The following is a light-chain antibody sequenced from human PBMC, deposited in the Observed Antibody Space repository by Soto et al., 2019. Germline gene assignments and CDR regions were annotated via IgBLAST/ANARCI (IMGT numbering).Light chain of an antibody. Sequence: QAVLTQPPSVSGAPGQRVTIACTGSNSNIGAGFDVNWYQQLPGTAPKLLIYGNTHRPSGVPDRFSGSKSGTEASLAITGLQAEDEADFYCQSYDSSLSGYVVGTGTKLTVL. CDR1: NSNIGAGFD. CDR2: GNT. V-gene: IGLV1-40*01. J-gene: IGLJ1*01. CDR3: QSYDSSLSGYV.